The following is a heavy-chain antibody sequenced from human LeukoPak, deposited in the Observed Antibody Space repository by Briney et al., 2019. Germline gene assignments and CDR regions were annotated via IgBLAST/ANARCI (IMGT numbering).Heavy chain of an antibody. CDR2: ISPSGRSI. CDR1: GFTFSDYN. D-gene: IGHD1-26*01. J-gene: IGHJ3*02. V-gene: IGHV3-21*01. Sequence: PGGSLRLSCAASGFTFSDYNMNWVRQTPGRGLEWVSSISPSGRSISYADSVKGRFTISRDNAKNSLFLQMSSLRAEDTAVYYCARARYSGSYSGAFDIWGPGTMVTVSS. CDR3: ARARYSGSYSGAFDI.